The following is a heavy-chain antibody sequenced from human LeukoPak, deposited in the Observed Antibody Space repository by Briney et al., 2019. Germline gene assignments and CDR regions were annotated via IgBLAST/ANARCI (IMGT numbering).Heavy chain of an antibody. CDR1: GHTLSELT. Sequence: GASVKVSRKVSGHTLSELTMYWVRQAPGKGLEWMGGFDPENDERMYARNFRGRVTMTEDTSTDTAYMELSSLRSDDTAVYFCATEMTSVVPDYWGQGTLVTVSS. J-gene: IGHJ4*02. CDR3: ATEMTSVVPDY. CDR2: FDPENDER. D-gene: IGHD4-11*01. V-gene: IGHV1-24*01.